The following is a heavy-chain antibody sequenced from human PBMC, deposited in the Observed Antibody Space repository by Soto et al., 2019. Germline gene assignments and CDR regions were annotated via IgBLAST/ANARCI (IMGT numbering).Heavy chain of an antibody. Sequence: PSETLSLTCTASGGSISSGGYYWSWIRQHPGKGLEWIGYIYYSGSTYYNPSLKSRVTISVDTSKNQFSLKLSSVTAADTAVYYCAREYRMVPNYYYYGMDVWGQGTTVTVSS. CDR1: GGSISSGGYY. J-gene: IGHJ6*02. V-gene: IGHV4-31*03. CDR2: IYYSGST. D-gene: IGHD2-8*01. CDR3: AREYRMVPNYYYYGMDV.